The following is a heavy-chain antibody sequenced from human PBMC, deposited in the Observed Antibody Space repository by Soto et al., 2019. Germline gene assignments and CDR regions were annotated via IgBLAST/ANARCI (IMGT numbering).Heavy chain of an antibody. CDR1: GYSFTSYW. Sequence: PGESLKISCKGSGYSFTSYWISWVRQMPGKGLEWMGRIDPSDSYTNYSPSFQGHVTISADKSISTAYLQWSSLKASDTAMYYGARLLKQRGGVYYYYYYGMDVWGQGTTVTVSS. CDR2: IDPSDSYT. V-gene: IGHV5-10-1*01. D-gene: IGHD3-10*01. J-gene: IGHJ6*02. CDR3: ARLLKQRGGVYYYYYYGMDV.